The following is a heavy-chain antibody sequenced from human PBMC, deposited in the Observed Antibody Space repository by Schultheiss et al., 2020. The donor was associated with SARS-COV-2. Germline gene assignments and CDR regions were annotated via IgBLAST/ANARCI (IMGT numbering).Heavy chain of an antibody. CDR2: IYTSGST. D-gene: IGHD1-26*01. Sequence: SETLSLTCTVSGGSISSGSYYWSWIRQPAGKGLEWIGRIYTSGSTNYNPSLKSRVTISVDKSKNQFSLKLSSVTAADTAVYYCARVLSGSPFYDYYMDVWGKGTTVTVSS. V-gene: IGHV4-61*02. CDR3: ARVLSGSPFYDYYMDV. J-gene: IGHJ6*03. CDR1: GGSISSGSYY.